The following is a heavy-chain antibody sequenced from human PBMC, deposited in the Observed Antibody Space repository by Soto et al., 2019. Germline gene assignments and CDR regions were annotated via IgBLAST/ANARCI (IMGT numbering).Heavy chain of an antibody. CDR3: ARDVSGSYGSYWFDT. D-gene: IGHD1-26*01. CDR2: MSFDGSNK. Sequence: QVHLVESGGGVVQPGRSLRLSCAASGFTFSDYAAHWVRQAPGKGLEWVALMSFDGSNKYYADSVKGRFTISRDSSKNTLYLQMNSLRPEDTAVHFCARDVSGSYGSYWFDTWGQGTLVTVSS. V-gene: IGHV3-30-3*01. CDR1: GFTFSDYA. J-gene: IGHJ5*02.